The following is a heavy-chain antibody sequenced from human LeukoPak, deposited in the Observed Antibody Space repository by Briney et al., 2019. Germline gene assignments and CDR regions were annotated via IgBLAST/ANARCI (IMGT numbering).Heavy chain of an antibody. CDR3: ARGWGNCGGDCYSFDWYFDL. CDR2: INHSGST. D-gene: IGHD2-21*02. J-gene: IGHJ2*01. V-gene: IGHV4-34*01. Sequence: SETLSLTCAVYGGSFSGYYWSWIRQPPGKGLEWIGEINHSGSTNYNPSLKSRVTISVDTSKNQFSLKLSSVTAADTAVYYCARGWGNCGGDCYSFDWYFDLWGRGTLVTVSS. CDR1: GGSFSGYY.